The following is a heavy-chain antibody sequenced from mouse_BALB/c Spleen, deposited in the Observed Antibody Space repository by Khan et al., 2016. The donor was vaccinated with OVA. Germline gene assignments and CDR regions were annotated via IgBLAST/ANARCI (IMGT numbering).Heavy chain of an antibody. CDR2: ISYSGST. CDR3: AGKNYYGYAVDY. Sequence: VQLKESGPGLVKPSQSLSLTCTVTGYSITTNYAWDWIRQFPGNKLEWMGYISYSGSTSYNPSLKSRISITRDTSKNQFFLQLNSVTTEDTATYYCAGKNYYGYAVDYWGKGTSVTVSS. V-gene: IGHV3-2*02. D-gene: IGHD1-1*01. CDR1: GYSITTNYA. J-gene: IGHJ4*01.